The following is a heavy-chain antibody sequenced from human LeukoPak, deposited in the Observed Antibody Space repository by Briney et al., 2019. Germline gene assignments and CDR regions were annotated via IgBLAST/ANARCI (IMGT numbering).Heavy chain of an antibody. J-gene: IGHJ5*02. CDR2: IYHSGST. CDR1: GYSISSGYY. V-gene: IGHV4-38-2*01. CDR3: ARHSRPANWFDP. Sequence: AWETLSLTCAVSGYSISSGYYWGWIRQPPGKGLEWIGSIYHSGSTYYNPSLKSRVTISVDTSKNQFSLKLSSVTAADTAVYYCARHSRPANWFDPWGQGTLVTVSS.